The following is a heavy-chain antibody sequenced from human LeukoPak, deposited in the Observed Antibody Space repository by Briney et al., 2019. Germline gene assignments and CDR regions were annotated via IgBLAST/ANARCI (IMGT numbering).Heavy chain of an antibody. CDR1: GFTFSDYY. D-gene: IGHD6-19*01. V-gene: IGHV3-11*01. CDR3: ARVKTVLSGWFDY. J-gene: IGHJ4*02. CDR2: ISSSGSTI. Sequence: GGSLRLSCAASGFTFSDYYMSWIRQAPGKGLEWVSYISSSGSTIYYADSVKGRITISRDNAKNSLYLQMNSLRAEDTAVYYCARVKTVLSGWFDYWGQGTLVTVSS.